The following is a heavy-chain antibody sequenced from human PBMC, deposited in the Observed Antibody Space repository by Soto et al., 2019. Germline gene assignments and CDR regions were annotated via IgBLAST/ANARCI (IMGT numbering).Heavy chain of an antibody. CDR1: GGSVSSGSYY. Sequence: SETLSLTCTVSGGSVSSGSYYWSWIRQPPGKGLEWIGYIYYSGSTNYNPSLKSRVTISVDTSKNQFSLKLSSVTAADTAVYYCARGIDGYNVFYYYYGMDVWGQGTTVTVSS. D-gene: IGHD5-12*01. V-gene: IGHV4-61*01. J-gene: IGHJ6*02. CDR2: IYYSGST. CDR3: ARGIDGYNVFYYYYGMDV.